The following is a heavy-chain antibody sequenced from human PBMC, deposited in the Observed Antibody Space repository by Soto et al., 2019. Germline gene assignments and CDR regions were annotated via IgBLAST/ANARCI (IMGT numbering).Heavy chain of an antibody. CDR3: ATVHSWSYEWYWFDP. CDR1: GYTFTSYG. CDR2: ISAYNGNT. Sequence: ASVKVSCKASGYTFTSYGISWVRQAPGQGLEWMGWISAYNGNTNYAQKLQGRVTMTTDTSTSTAYMELRSLRSDDTAVYYCATVHSWSYEWYWFDPWGQGTLVTVSS. J-gene: IGHJ5*02. D-gene: IGHD1-7*01. V-gene: IGHV1-18*01.